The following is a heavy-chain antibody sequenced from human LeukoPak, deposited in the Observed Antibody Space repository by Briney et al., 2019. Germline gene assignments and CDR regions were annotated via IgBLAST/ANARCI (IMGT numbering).Heavy chain of an antibody. CDR2: IYPGDSDT. CDR1: GSRFTTYW. J-gene: IGHJ5*02. V-gene: IGHV5-51*01. D-gene: IGHD2-2*01. CDR3: ARSGVPGAMTWFDP. Sequence: RGESLKISCKGSGSRFTTYWIGWVRRMPGKGLEWMGIIYPGDSDTRYSPSFQGQVTISADKSINTAYLQWRSLKASDTAMYYCARSGVPGAMTWFDPWGQGTLVTVSS.